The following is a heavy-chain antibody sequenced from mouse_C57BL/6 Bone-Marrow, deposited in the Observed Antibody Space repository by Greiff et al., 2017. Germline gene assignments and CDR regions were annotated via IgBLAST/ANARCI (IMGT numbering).Heavy chain of an antibody. D-gene: IGHD2-3*01. J-gene: IGHJ2*01. Sequence: VKLVESGGGLAKPGGSLKLSCAASGFTFSSYAMYWFRQTPEKRLAWVATIGDCGSYTYYPHNVKGRFTISRDNAKNNLYLQMSHLKSEDTAMYYCARDGGYYLKDDFDYWGQGTTLTVSS. CDR1: GFTFSSYA. CDR2: IGDCGSYT. CDR3: ARDGGYYLKDDFDY. V-gene: IGHV5-4*01.